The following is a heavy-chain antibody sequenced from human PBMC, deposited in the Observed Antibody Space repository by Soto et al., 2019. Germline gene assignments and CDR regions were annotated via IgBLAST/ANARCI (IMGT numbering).Heavy chain of an antibody. CDR1: GYTFTSYD. V-gene: IGHV1-8*01. CDR3: ARADYGDYVYYFDY. J-gene: IGHJ4*02. CDR2: MNPNSGNT. D-gene: IGHD4-17*01. Sequence: ASVKVSCKASGYTFTSYDINLVRQATGQGLEWMGWMNPNSGNTGYAQKFQGRVTMTRNTSISTAYMELRSLRSDDTAVYYCARADYGDYVYYFDYWGQGTLVTVSS.